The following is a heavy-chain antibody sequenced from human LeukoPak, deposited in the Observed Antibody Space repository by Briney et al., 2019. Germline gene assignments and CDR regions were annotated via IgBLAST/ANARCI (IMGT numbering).Heavy chain of an antibody. J-gene: IGHJ2*01. Sequence: ASVKVSCKASGYTFTGYYMHWVRQAPGQGLEWMGWINPNSGGTNYAQKFQGRVTMTRDTSISTVYMELNSLRSEDTAVYYCARPGGDGGNAYWYFDLSGRGTLVTVSS. CDR2: INPNSGGT. CDR3: ARPGGDGGNAYWYFDL. V-gene: IGHV1-2*02. D-gene: IGHD4-23*01. CDR1: GYTFTGYY.